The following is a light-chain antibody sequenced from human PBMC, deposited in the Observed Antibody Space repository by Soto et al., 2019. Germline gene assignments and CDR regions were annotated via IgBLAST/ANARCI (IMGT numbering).Light chain of an antibody. CDR3: QQYVSSPPSIT. Sequence: EIVVTQSPATLSVSPGERATLSCRASQSVSSYLAWYQQKPGQAPRLLIYGASSRATGLPDRFSGSGSGTDFTLTISRLEPEDFAVYYCQQYVSSPPSITFGQGTRLEIK. CDR2: GAS. J-gene: IGKJ5*01. CDR1: QSVSSY. V-gene: IGKV3-20*01.